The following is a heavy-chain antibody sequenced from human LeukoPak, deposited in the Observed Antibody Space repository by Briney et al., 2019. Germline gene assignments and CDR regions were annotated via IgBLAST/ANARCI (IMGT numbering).Heavy chain of an antibody. V-gene: IGHV4-34*01. Sequence: SETLSLTCAVYGGSFSGYYWSWIRQPPGKGLEWIGEINHSGSTNYNPSLKSRVTISVDTSKNQFSLKLSSVTAADTAVYYCAGIAAAGTNLDVWGKGTTVTVSS. J-gene: IGHJ6*04. CDR2: INHSGST. CDR1: GGSFSGYY. D-gene: IGHD6-13*01. CDR3: AGIAAAGTNLDV.